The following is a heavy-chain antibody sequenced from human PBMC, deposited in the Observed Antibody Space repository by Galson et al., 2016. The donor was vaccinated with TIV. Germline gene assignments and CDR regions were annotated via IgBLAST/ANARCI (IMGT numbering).Heavy chain of an antibody. CDR2: ISSNSVYL. Sequence: SLRLSCAASGFTFEDYAMHWVRQAPGKGLEWVSGISSNSVYLGYADSVKGRFTISRDNAKNSLDLQMNSLRPEDTALYYCAKGRVYSYGYPQDYYYGMYVWGQGTAVTVSS. CDR3: AKGRVYSYGYPQDYYYGMYV. V-gene: IGHV3-9*01. CDR1: GFTFEDYA. J-gene: IGHJ6*02. D-gene: IGHD5-18*01.